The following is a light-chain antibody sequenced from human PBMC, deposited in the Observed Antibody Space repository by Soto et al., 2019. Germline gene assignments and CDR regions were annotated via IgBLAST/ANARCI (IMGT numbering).Light chain of an antibody. Sequence: QSVLTQPPSASGSPGQSVTISCTGTKNDIGVYDFVSWYQHHPGKAPRLIIYEVVQRPSGVPDRFSGSKSGNTASLTVSGLQAEDEADYYCCSYAGSNTGVFGGGTKLTVL. J-gene: IGLJ3*02. CDR1: KNDIGVYDF. CDR2: EVV. CDR3: CSYAGSNTGV. V-gene: IGLV2-8*01.